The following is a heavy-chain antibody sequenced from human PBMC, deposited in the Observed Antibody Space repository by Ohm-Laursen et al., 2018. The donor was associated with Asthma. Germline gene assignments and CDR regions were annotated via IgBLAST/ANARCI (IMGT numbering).Heavy chain of an antibody. Sequence: SLRLSCAASGFTFSTYAMNWVRQAPGKGLEWVSDISGNGGRTKYADFVTGRFTISRDNSKNTLYLQMNSLRAEDTALYYCAKGLRYFDWLPDLSFFDYWGQGTLVTVSS. CDR1: GFTFSTYA. CDR2: ISGNGGRT. J-gene: IGHJ4*02. V-gene: IGHV3-23*01. D-gene: IGHD3-9*01. CDR3: AKGLRYFDWLPDLSFFDY.